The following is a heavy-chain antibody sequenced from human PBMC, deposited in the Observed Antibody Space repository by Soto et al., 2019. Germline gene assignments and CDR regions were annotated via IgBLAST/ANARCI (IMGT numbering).Heavy chain of an antibody. CDR3: SKSTENTWELYYFDY. Sequence: EVQLLESGGGLIQPGGSLRLSCAVSGFTFSAYSMYWVRQAPGKGLEWVSGISGLGGSTYYADSVKGRFTISRDNSKNTLYLQVSSLRAEDTSVYYCSKSTENTWELYYFDYWGQGTLLIVSS. CDR2: ISGLGGST. V-gene: IGHV3-23*01. J-gene: IGHJ4*02. CDR1: GFTFSAYS. D-gene: IGHD1-26*01.